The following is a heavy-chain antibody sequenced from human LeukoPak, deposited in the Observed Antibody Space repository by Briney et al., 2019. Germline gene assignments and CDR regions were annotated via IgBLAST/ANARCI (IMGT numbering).Heavy chain of an antibody. CDR2: ISANNGNT. V-gene: IGHV1-18*01. CDR3: ARIDYGDYIGSLGWFDP. Sequence: ASVKVSCKASGYTFTSYGISWVRQAPGQGLEWMGWISANNGNTNYAQKLQGRVTMTTDTSTSTAYMELRSLRSDDTAVYYCARIDYGDYIGSLGWFDPWGQGTLVTVSS. D-gene: IGHD4-17*01. J-gene: IGHJ5*02. CDR1: GYTFTSYG.